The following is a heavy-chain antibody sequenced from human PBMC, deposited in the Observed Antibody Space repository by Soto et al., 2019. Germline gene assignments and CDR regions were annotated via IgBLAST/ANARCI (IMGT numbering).Heavy chain of an antibody. D-gene: IGHD3-10*01. CDR3: AIVFDYGSGSYAFYI. V-gene: IGHV3-7*01. CDR1: GFTFSSYW. J-gene: IGHJ3*02. CDR2: IKQDGSEK. Sequence: PGGSLRLSCAASGFTFSSYWMSWVRQAPGKGLEWVANIKQDGSEKYYVDSVKGRFTISRDNAKNSLYLQMNSLRAEDTAVYYCAIVFDYGSGSYAFYIWGQCTMVSVSS.